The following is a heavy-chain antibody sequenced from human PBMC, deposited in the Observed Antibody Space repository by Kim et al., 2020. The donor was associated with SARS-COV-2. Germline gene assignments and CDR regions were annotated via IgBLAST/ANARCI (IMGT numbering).Heavy chain of an antibody. Sequence: GESLKISCKGSGYSFTSYWIGWVRQMPGKGLEWMGIIYPGDSDTRYSPSFQGQVTISADKSISTAYLQWSSLKASDTAMYYCARDWGYSSGWYLAFDIWGQETMVTVSS. D-gene: IGHD6-19*01. V-gene: IGHV5-51*01. CDR1: GYSFTSYW. CDR2: IYPGDSDT. J-gene: IGHJ3*02. CDR3: ARDWGYSSGWYLAFDI.